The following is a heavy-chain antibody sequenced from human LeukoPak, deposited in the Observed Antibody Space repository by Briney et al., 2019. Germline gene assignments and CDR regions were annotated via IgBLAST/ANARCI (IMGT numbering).Heavy chain of an antibody. CDR1: GYSISSGYY. D-gene: IGHD6-13*01. Sequence: SETLSLTCTVSGYSISSGYYWGWIRQPPGKGLEWIGSIYHSGSTYYNPSLKSRVTISVDTSKNQFSLKLSSVTAADTAVYYCARDVNIESSWYGDWFDPWGQGTLVTVSS. CDR3: ARDVNIESSWYGDWFDP. V-gene: IGHV4-38-2*02. CDR2: IYHSGST. J-gene: IGHJ5*02.